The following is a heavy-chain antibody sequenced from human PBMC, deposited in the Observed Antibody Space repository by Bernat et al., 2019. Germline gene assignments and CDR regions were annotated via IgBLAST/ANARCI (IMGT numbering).Heavy chain of an antibody. CDR1: GFTFSDYD. CDR2: ISYDGTNK. Sequence: QVQLVESGGGVVQPGRSLRLSCAASGFTFSDYDMHWVRQAQGKGLEWVTLISYDGTNKYYADSAKGRFTVSRDNSKNTLYVQMSGLRAEDTAVYYCVTSHHPPCVGNNCYAAFDIWGQGTMVTVAS. V-gene: IGHV3-30*15. D-gene: IGHD2-2*01. CDR3: VTSHHPPCVGNNCYAAFDI. J-gene: IGHJ3*02.